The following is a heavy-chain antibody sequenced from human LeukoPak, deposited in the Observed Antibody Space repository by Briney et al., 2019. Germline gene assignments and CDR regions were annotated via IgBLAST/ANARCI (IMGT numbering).Heavy chain of an antibody. CDR3: ARRRQQLVPSD. Sequence: SETLSLTCTVSGGSISSSSYYWGWIRQPPGKGLEWIGSIYYSGSTYYNPSLKSRVTISVDTSKNQFSLKLSYVTAADTAVYYCARRRQQLVPSDWGQGTLVTVSS. J-gene: IGHJ4*02. D-gene: IGHD6-13*01. CDR1: GGSISSSSYY. CDR2: IYYSGST. V-gene: IGHV4-39*01.